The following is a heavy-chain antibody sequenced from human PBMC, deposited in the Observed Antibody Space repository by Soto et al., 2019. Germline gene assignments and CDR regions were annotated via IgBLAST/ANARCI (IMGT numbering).Heavy chain of an antibody. CDR3: ARVGFWQQLVPYYYYGMDV. Sequence: QVQLVQSGAEVKKPGASVKVSCKASGYTFTSYDISWVRQAPGQGLEWMGWISAYNGNTNYAQKLQGRVTMTTYTSTSTAYMELRSLRSDDTAVYYCARVGFWQQLVPYYYYGMDVWGQGTTVTVSS. CDR1: GYTFTSYD. CDR2: ISAYNGNT. V-gene: IGHV1-18*04. J-gene: IGHJ6*02. D-gene: IGHD6-6*01.